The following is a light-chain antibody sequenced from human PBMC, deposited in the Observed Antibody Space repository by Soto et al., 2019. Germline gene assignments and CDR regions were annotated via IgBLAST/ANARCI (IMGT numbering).Light chain of an antibody. CDR2: AVS. CDR1: QTISNS. CDR3: QQSHTTPYT. Sequence: DIQMDQSPSSLSASVGNRVTITCRASQTISNSVNGYQQKPGTAPKLLIYAVSKLQTGVPLRFTGGRAGAEFTLTISGLQREDFATYYCQQSHTTPYTFGQGTKLELQ. V-gene: IGKV1-39*01. J-gene: IGKJ2*01.